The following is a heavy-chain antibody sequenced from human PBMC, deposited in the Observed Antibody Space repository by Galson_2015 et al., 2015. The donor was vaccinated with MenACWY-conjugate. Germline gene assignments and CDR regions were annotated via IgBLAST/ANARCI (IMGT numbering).Heavy chain of an antibody. CDR1: GYTFRAHD. J-gene: IGHJ4*02. Sequence: SVKVSCKASGYTFRAHDINWVRQAPGQGLEWMGWINVYSGNTGYAEKFQGRVTMTADTSTSTAYMELRSLRSDDTAVYFCARETLGSGWYFFDFWGQGTPVTVSS. V-gene: IGHV1-18*01. CDR2: INVYSGNT. CDR3: ARETLGSGWYFFDF. D-gene: IGHD6-19*01.